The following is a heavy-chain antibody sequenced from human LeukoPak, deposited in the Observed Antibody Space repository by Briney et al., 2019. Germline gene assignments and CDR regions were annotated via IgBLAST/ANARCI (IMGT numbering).Heavy chain of an antibody. CDR2: IYPNSGAT. D-gene: IGHD3-10*01. V-gene: IGHV1-2*02. CDR3: ASSPMGYNWFDP. Sequence: ASVKVSCKASGYTFTGYYMHWVRQAPGQGLEWMGYIYPNSGATKYAQKFQGRVTMTRDTSISTAYMELSGLRSDDTAVYCCASSPMGYNWFDPWGQGTLVTVSS. CDR1: GYTFTGYY. J-gene: IGHJ5*02.